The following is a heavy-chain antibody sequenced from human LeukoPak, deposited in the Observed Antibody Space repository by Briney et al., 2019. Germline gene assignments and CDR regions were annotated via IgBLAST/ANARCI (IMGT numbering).Heavy chain of an antibody. J-gene: IGHJ5*02. V-gene: IGHV3-30*18. CDR3: AKSAGENYGNWFDP. Sequence: GGSLRLSCAASGFSFSNYGVHWVRQAPGKGLEWVAVISYDGSNKYYADSVKGRFTISRDNSENTLFLQMNSLRTEDTAVYYCAKSAGENYGNWFDPWGQGTLVTVSS. CDR1: GFSFSNYG. CDR2: ISYDGSNK. D-gene: IGHD1-7*01.